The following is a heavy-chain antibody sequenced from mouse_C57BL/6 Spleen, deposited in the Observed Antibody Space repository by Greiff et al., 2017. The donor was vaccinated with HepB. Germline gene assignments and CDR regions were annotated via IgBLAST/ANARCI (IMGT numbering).Heavy chain of an antibody. CDR3: ARDGSSYERAMDY. Sequence: EVKLVESGGGLVKPGGSLKLSCAASGFTFSDYGMHWVRQAPEKGLEWVAYISSGSSTIYYADTVKGRFTISRDNAKNTLFLQMTSLRSEDTAMYYCARDGSSYERAMDYWGQGTSVTVSS. CDR1: GFTFSDYG. CDR2: ISSGSSTI. J-gene: IGHJ4*01. D-gene: IGHD1-1*01. V-gene: IGHV5-17*01.